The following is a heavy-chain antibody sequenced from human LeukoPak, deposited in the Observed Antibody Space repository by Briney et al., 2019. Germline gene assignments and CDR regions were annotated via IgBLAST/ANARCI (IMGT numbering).Heavy chain of an antibody. CDR3: ARALGKNWFDL. D-gene: IGHD3-16*01. J-gene: IGHJ5*02. CDR2: TYYRSKWFN. Sequence: SQTLSLTCAISGDSVSSNSAVWNWIRQSPSRGLEWLGRTYYRSKWFNDYAVSVKSRIIIGPDTSKNQFSLQLNSVTPEDTAVYCCARALGKNWFDLWGQGTLVTVSS. V-gene: IGHV6-1*01. CDR1: GDSVSSNSAV.